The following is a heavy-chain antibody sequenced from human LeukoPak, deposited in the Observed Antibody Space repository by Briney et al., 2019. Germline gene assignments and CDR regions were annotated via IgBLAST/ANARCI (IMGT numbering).Heavy chain of an antibody. V-gene: IGHV3-48*03. CDR2: ISSSGGTI. D-gene: IGHD1-14*01. J-gene: IGHJ4*02. CDR1: GFTFRSYE. CDR3: ARDLTGPFDY. Sequence: GGSLRLSCAASGFTFRSYEMNWVRQAPGKGLEWVSYISSSGGTIYYADSVKGRFTISKDNAKNSLYLQMSSLRAEDTAVYYCARDLTGPFDYWGQGTLVTVSS.